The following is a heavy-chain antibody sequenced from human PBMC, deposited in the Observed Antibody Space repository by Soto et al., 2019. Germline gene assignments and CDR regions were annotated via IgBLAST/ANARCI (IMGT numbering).Heavy chain of an antibody. CDR2: IYYSGST. Sequence: SETLSLTCTVSGGSISSGGYYWSWIRQHPGKGLEWIGYIYYSGSTYYNPSLKSPVTITVDPSKNQFSLKLSSVTAADTAVYYCARGGRGDLTDWGQGTLVTVSS. V-gene: IGHV4-31*01. CDR1: GGSISSGGYY. J-gene: IGHJ4*02. D-gene: IGHD4-17*01. CDR3: ARGGRGDLTD.